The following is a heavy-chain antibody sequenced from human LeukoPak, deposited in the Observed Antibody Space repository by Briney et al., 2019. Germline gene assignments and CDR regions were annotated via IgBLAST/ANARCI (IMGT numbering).Heavy chain of an antibody. D-gene: IGHD3-10*01. Sequence: GRSLRLSCAASGFTFSSFAMHWVRQAPGKGLEWVAVISYDGSNKYYADSVKGRFTISRDNSKNTLYLQMNSLRAEDTAVYYCTRDSSPPYYHYHEYWGQGTLVTVSS. V-gene: IGHV3-30-3*01. CDR3: TRDSSPPYYHYHEY. CDR2: ISYDGSNK. CDR1: GFTFSSFA. J-gene: IGHJ4*02.